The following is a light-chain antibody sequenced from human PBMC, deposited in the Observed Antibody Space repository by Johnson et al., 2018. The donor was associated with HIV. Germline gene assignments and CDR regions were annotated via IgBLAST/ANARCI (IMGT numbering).Light chain of an antibody. J-gene: IGLJ1*01. Sequence: QSVLTQPPSVSAAPGQQVTISCSGTTSNIGNNYVSWYQQLPGTAPKLLIYENNKRPSGIPDRFSGSKSGTSATLGITGLKTGDEADYYCGTWDSSLSAYVFGTGTKVTVL. CDR2: ENN. CDR1: TSNIGNNY. V-gene: IGLV1-51*02. CDR3: GTWDSSLSAYV.